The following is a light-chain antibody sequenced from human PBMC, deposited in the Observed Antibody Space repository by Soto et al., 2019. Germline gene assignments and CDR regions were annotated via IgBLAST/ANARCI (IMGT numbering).Light chain of an antibody. V-gene: IGKV3-15*01. Sequence: EIVMTQSPATLSVSPGERATLSCRASQRISSNLAWYQQKPGQAPRLLISGASTRATEIPVRFSGSGSETEFTLTISSLQSEDFAVYYCLQYNTWPRTFGQGTKVEIK. CDR3: LQYNTWPRT. J-gene: IGKJ1*01. CDR2: GAS. CDR1: QRISSN.